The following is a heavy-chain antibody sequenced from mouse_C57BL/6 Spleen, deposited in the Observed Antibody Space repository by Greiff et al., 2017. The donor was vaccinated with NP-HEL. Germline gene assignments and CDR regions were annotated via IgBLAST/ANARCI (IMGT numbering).Heavy chain of an antibody. CDR2: IDPNSGGT. J-gene: IGHJ4*01. Sequence: VQLQQSGAELVKPGASVKLSCKASGYTFTSYWMHWVKQRPGRGLEWIGRIDPNSGGTKYNEKFKSKATLTVDKPSSTAYMQRSSLTSEDSAVYYGAREETTGGFYYAMDYWGQGTSVTVSS. CDR1: GYTFTSYW. CDR3: AREETTGGFYYAMDY. D-gene: IGHD1-1*01. V-gene: IGHV1-72*01.